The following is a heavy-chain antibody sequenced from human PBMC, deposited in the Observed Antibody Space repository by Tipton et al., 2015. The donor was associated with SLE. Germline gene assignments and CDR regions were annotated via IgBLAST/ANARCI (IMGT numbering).Heavy chain of an antibody. V-gene: IGHV4-34*01. D-gene: IGHD3-16*02. Sequence: TLSLTCTVNGGSVIGYYWSWIRQPPGKGLEWIGEINHGGSTNYNSSLESRVTISLDMPNNQFSLNLRSVTAADTAVYYCARLAKRLSGTASDIWGQGTKVIVSS. J-gene: IGHJ3*02. CDR3: ARLAKRLSGTASDI. CDR1: GGSVIGYY. CDR2: INHGGST.